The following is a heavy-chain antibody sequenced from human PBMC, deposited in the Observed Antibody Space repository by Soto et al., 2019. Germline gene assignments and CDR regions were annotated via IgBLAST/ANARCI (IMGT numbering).Heavy chain of an antibody. D-gene: IGHD4-17*01. CDR3: ARFYDYGDLGFDY. Sequence: SETLSLTCTVSGGSISSGDYYWSWIRQPPGKGLEWIGYIYYSGSTYYNPSLKSRVTISVDTSKNQFSLKLSSVTAADTAVYYCARFYDYGDLGFDYWGQGTLVTVSS. V-gene: IGHV4-30-4*01. CDR1: GGSISSGDYY. CDR2: IYYSGST. J-gene: IGHJ4*02.